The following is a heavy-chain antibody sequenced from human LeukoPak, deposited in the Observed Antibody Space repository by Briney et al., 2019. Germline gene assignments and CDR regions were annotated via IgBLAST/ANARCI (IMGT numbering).Heavy chain of an antibody. CDR1: GFTFSSYE. D-gene: IGHD6-13*01. Sequence: GGSLRLSCAASGFTFSSYEMNWVRQAPGKGLEWVSYISSSGSTIYYADSVKGRFTISRDNAKNSLYLQMNSLRAEDTAVYYCARTWGSSSWYLDAFDIWGQGTMVTVSS. CDR2: ISSSGSTI. CDR3: ARTWGSSSWYLDAFDI. V-gene: IGHV3-48*03. J-gene: IGHJ3*02.